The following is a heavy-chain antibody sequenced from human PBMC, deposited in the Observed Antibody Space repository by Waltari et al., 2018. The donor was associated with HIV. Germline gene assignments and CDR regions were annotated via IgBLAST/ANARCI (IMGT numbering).Heavy chain of an antibody. CDR1: GGTFSSYA. D-gene: IGHD1-7*01. CDR2: IIPIFGTA. CDR3: ARDPTETGTTDYYYGMDV. J-gene: IGHJ6*02. V-gene: IGHV1-69*01. Sequence: QVQLVQSGAEVKKPGSSVKVSCKASGGTFSSYAISWVRQAPGQGLEWMGGIIPIFGTANYAQKFQGRVTITADESTSTAYMELSSLRSEDTAVYYCARDPTETGTTDYYYGMDVWGQGTTVTVSS.